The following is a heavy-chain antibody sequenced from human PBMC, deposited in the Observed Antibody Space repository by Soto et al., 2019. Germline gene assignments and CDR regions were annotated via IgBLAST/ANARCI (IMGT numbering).Heavy chain of an antibody. Sequence: GGSLRLSCAASGFTFSTYAMTWVRQAPGKGLEWVSGVSGGGGCTYYADSVKGRFTISRDNSKNTLYLQMNSLRAEDTAVYYCAKDAILVGVYYFEYWGQGTLVTVSS. CDR1: GFTFSTYA. J-gene: IGHJ4*02. CDR3: AKDAILVGVYYFEY. CDR2: VSGGGGCT. V-gene: IGHV3-23*01. D-gene: IGHD2-15*01.